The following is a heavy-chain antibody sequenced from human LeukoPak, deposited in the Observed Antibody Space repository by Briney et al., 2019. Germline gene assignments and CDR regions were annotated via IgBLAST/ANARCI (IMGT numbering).Heavy chain of an antibody. CDR2: MNPNSGNT. V-gene: IGHV1-8*01. Sequence: ASVKVSCKASGYTFTSYDINWVRQATGQGLEWMGWMNPNSGNTGYAQKFQGRVTMTSNTSISTAYMELSSLRSEDTAVYYCVAQGYNWNAYESLGYFDYWGQGTLVTVSS. CDR3: VAQGYNWNAYESLGYFDY. CDR1: GYTFTSYD. J-gene: IGHJ4*02. D-gene: IGHD1-20*01.